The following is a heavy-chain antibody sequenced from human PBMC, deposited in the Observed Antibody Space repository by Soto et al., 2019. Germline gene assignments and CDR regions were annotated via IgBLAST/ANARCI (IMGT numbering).Heavy chain of an antibody. V-gene: IGHV1-46*01. CDR1: GYTFTSYC. CDR3: ARASGYDSSGYPLDY. Sequence: ASVKVSCKASGYTFTSYCMHWVRQAPGQGLEWVGIINPSGGSTSYAQKFQGRVTMTRDTSTSTVYMELSSLRSEDTAVYYCARASGYDSSGYPLDYWGQGTLVNVSS. J-gene: IGHJ4*02. D-gene: IGHD3-22*01. CDR2: INPSGGST.